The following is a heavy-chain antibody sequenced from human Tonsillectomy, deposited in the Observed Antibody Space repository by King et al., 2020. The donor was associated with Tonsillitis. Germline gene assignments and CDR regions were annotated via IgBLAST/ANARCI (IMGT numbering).Heavy chain of an antibody. J-gene: IGHJ4*02. Sequence: VQLVESGGGLVQPGRSLRLSCAASGFTFDDYAMHWVRQAPGKGLEWVSGINWNSGTIGYADSVKGRFTISRDNANNSLFLQMNSLRAEDTAFYYCAKGIFVVVKPFASWGQGTLVTVSS. CDR3: AKGIFVVVKPFAS. CDR1: GFTFDDYA. V-gene: IGHV3-9*01. D-gene: IGHD3-3*01. CDR2: INWNSGTI.